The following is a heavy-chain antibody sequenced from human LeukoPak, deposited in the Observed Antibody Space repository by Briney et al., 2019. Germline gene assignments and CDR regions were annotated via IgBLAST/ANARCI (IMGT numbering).Heavy chain of an antibody. D-gene: IGHD3-22*01. Sequence: GGSLRLSCAASGFTVSSNYMSWVRQAPGKGLEWVPVIYSGGSTYYADSVKGRFTISRDNSKNTLYLQMNSLRAEDTAVYYCARSPENYYDSSGYYLFDYWGQGTLVTVSS. J-gene: IGHJ4*02. CDR1: GFTVSSNY. V-gene: IGHV3-53*01. CDR3: ARSPENYYDSSGYYLFDY. CDR2: IYSGGST.